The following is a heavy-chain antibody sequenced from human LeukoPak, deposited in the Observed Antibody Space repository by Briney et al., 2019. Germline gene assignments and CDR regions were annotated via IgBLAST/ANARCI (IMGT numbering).Heavy chain of an antibody. CDR3: ARDFSLSSGSWYDY. CDR1: GYTFTGYY. Sequence: ASVKVSCKASGYTFTGYYMHWVRQAPGQGLEWMGWINPNSGGTNYAQKFQGRVTMTRDTSISTAYMELSRLRSDDTAVYYCARDFSLSSGSWYDYWGQGTLVTASS. CDR2: INPNSGGT. V-gene: IGHV1-2*02. J-gene: IGHJ4*02. D-gene: IGHD6-13*01.